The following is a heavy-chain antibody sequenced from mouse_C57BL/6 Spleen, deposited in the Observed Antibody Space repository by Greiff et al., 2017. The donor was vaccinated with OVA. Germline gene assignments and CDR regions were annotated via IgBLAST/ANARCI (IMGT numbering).Heavy chain of an antibody. CDR1: GYTFTDYE. V-gene: IGHV1-15*01. CDR3: TRAGGDY. CDR2: IDPETGGT. J-gene: IGHJ2*01. Sequence: LVESGAELVRPGASVTLSCKASGYTFTDYEMHWVKQTPVHGLEWIGAIDPETGGTAYNQKFKGKAILTADKSSSTAYMELRSLTSEDSAVYYCTRAGGDYWGQGTTLTVSS.